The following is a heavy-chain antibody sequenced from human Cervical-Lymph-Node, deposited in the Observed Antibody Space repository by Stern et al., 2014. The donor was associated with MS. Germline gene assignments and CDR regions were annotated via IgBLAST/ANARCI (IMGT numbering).Heavy chain of an antibody. CDR1: GFSLSNSG. CDR2: MSFVGGNK. J-gene: IGHJ6*02. CDR3: MGVGDAMHV. Sequence: VQLVASGGGVVQPGRSLTLSCAASGFSLSNSGMHWVRQAPGTGLEWVTVMSFVGGNKKYGDSVKGRFSISRDMANNTLFLQMNSLRPEDTAVYYCMGVGDAMHVWGQGTTVIVSS. V-gene: IGHV3-30*03.